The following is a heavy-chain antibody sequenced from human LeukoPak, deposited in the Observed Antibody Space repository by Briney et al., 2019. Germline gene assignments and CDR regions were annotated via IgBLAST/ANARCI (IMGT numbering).Heavy chain of an antibody. J-gene: IGHJ6*03. D-gene: IGHD1-1*01. CDR2: ITTGSSYI. Sequence: PGGSLRLSCSASGFSFTSYAMNWVRQAPGKGLEWVSSITTGSSYIYYADSVRGRFSVSRDNAKNSLYLEMNSLRAEDTAVYYCARVEATTARSYYYYYMDVWGKGTTVTDSS. CDR1: GFSFTSYA. CDR3: ARVEATTARSYYYYYMDV. V-gene: IGHV3-21*06.